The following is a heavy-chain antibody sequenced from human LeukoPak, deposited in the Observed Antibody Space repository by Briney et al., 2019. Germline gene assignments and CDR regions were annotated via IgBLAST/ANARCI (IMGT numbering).Heavy chain of an antibody. Sequence: SETLSLTCTVSDGSISSSSYYWGWIRQPPGKGLEWIGSIYYSGSTYYNPSLKSRVTISVDTSKNQSSLKLSSVTAADTAVYYCARTLLSTVIRQRYNWFDPWGQGTLVTVSS. CDR3: ARTLLSTVIRQRYNWFDP. J-gene: IGHJ5*02. CDR2: IYYSGST. V-gene: IGHV4-39*01. CDR1: DGSISSSSYY. D-gene: IGHD2-2*01.